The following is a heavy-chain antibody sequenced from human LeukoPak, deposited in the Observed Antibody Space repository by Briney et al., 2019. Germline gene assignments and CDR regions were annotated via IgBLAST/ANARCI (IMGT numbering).Heavy chain of an antibody. CDR3: ARGQGGNYYLNYFDY. J-gene: IGHJ4*02. D-gene: IGHD1-26*01. V-gene: IGHV4-59*01. Sequence: SETLSLTCTVTGGSFSTYYWSWIRQPPGKGLEWIGHFYYSGSTNYNPSLKSRVTISVDTSRDQFSLKLTSVTAADTAVYYCARGQGGNYYLNYFDYWGQGALVTVSS. CDR2: FYYSGST. CDR1: GGSFSTYY.